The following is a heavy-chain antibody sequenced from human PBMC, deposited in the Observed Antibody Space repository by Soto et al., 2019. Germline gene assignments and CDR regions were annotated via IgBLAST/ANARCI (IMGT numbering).Heavy chain of an antibody. V-gene: IGHV4-34*01. D-gene: IGHD3-16*02. J-gene: IGHJ4*02. Sequence: KPSETLSLTCAVYGGSFSGYYWSWIRQPPGKGLEWIGEINHSGSTNYNPPLKSRVTISVDTSKNQFSLKLSSVTAADTAVYYCARDRAQPYYDYVWGSYREDYFDYWGQGTLVTVSS. CDR2: INHSGST. CDR3: ARDRAQPYYDYVWGSYREDYFDY. CDR1: GGSFSGYY.